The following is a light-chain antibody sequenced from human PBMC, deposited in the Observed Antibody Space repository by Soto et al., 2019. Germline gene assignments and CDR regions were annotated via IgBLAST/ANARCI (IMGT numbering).Light chain of an antibody. CDR2: GNS. Sequence: QSVLTQPPSVSGAPGQRVTISCTGSSSNIGAGYDVHWYQQLPGTAPKLLIYGNSNRPSGVPDRFSGSKSGTSASLAITGRRAEDEADYYCQSYDSSLSGLFGGGTKLTVL. J-gene: IGLJ2*01. CDR1: SSNIGAGYD. CDR3: QSYDSSLSGL. V-gene: IGLV1-40*01.